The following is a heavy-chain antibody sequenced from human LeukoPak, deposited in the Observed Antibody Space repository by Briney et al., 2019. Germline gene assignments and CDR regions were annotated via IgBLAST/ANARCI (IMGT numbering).Heavy chain of an antibody. CDR3: ARERRGSFDP. J-gene: IGHJ5*02. Sequence: GASVKVSCKASGYIFTGYYMHWVRQAPGQGLEWMGWINPNSGDTNYAQKFQGRVTMTRDTSISTAYMELSRLRSDDTAVYYCARERRGSFDPWGQGTLVTVSS. CDR1: GYIFTGYY. V-gene: IGHV1-2*02. D-gene: IGHD3-10*01. CDR2: INPNSGDT.